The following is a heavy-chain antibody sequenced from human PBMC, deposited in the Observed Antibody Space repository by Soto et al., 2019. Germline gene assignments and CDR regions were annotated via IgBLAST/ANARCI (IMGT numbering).Heavy chain of an antibody. CDR1: GFTFSSYA. CDR2: ISSNGGST. Sequence: GGSLILSCAASGFTFSSYAMHWVRQAPGKGLEYVSAISSNGGSTYYANSVKGRFTISRDNSKNTLYLQMGSLRAEDMAVYYCARDGKYGSGRPKNWFDPWGQGTLVTVSS. CDR3: ARDGKYGSGRPKNWFDP. V-gene: IGHV3-64*01. D-gene: IGHD3-10*01. J-gene: IGHJ5*02.